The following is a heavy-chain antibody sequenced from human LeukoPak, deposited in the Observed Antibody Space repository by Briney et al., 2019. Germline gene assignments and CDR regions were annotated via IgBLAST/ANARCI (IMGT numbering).Heavy chain of an antibody. CDR3: APNGYGRGNWFVP. CDR2: IIPIFGTA. CDR1: GRTFSSYA. D-gene: IGHD6-13*01. J-gene: IGHJ5*02. V-gene: IGHV1-69*13. Sequence: ASVKVYCKASGRTFSSYAISWVRQAPGQGLEWMGGIIPIFGTANYAQKFQGRVTITADESTSTAYMELISLRSEDTAVYYCAPNGYGRGNWFVPWGEGTLVTVSS.